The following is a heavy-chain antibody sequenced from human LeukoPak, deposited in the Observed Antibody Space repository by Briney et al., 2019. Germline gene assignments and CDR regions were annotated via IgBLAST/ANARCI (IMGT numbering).Heavy chain of an antibody. V-gene: IGHV1-2*02. J-gene: IGHJ4*02. CDR1: GYTFTYYY. CDR2: IYPDSGGT. Sequence: ASVKVSCKASGYTFTYYYMHWVRQAPGHGLEWMSWIYPDSGGTNYAQKFQGRVTMTRDTPISTAYMGLSRLTSDDTAVYYCARGRSDYYLDSWGQGTLVTVSS. CDR3: ARGRSDYYLDS. D-gene: IGHD3-10*01.